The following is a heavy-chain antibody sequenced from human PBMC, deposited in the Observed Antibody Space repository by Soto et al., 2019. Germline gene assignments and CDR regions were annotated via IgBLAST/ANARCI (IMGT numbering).Heavy chain of an antibody. Sequence: QVQLVESGGGVVQPGRSLRLSCEASGFTFSSYGMHWVRQAPGKGLEWVAVISYDGSNKYYADSVKGRFTISRDNSKNTLYLQMNSLRAEDTAVYYCAKVPTLAAAGTNWYFDLWGRGTLVTVSS. CDR2: ISYDGSNK. CDR1: GFTFSSYG. D-gene: IGHD6-13*01. CDR3: AKVPTLAAAGTNWYFDL. V-gene: IGHV3-30*18. J-gene: IGHJ2*01.